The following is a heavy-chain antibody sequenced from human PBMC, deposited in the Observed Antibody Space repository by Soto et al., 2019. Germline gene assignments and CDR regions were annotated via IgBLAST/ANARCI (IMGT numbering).Heavy chain of an antibody. D-gene: IGHD1-26*01. CDR1: GGSISSSNW. Sequence: SETLSLTCAVSGGSISSSNWWSWVRQPPGKGLEWIGEIYHSGSTNYNPSLKSRVTISVDKSKNQFSLKLSSATAADTAVYYCARVSGSYYYGMDVWGQGTTVT. CDR2: IYHSGST. CDR3: ARVSGSYYYGMDV. J-gene: IGHJ6*02. V-gene: IGHV4-4*02.